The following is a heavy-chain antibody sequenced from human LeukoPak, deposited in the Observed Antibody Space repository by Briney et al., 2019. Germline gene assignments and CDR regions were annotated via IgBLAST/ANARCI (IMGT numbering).Heavy chain of an antibody. CDR1: GYTFTGYY. D-gene: IGHD2-15*01. CDR2: INPNSGGT. J-gene: IGHJ4*02. V-gene: IGHV1-2*02. Sequence: GASVKVSCKASGYTFTGYYMHWVRQAPGQGLEWMGWINPNSGGTNYAQKFQGRVTMTRDTSISTAYMELSRLRSDDTAVYYCARALYCSGGSCYSGEFDYWGQGTLVTVPS. CDR3: ARALYCSGGSCYSGEFDY.